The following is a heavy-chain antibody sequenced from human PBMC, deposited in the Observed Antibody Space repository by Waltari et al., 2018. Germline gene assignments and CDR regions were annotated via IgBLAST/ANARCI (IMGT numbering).Heavy chain of an antibody. Sequence: EVQLVESGGGLVQPGGSLRLSCAASGCTFSSYWLSWARQAPGTGLEWVANIKQYGSEKSYVESVKGRFTISRDNAKNSLYLQMNSLRAEATAVYYCARGQKTGTSPDYWGQGTLVTVSS. CDR3: ARGQKTGTSPDY. J-gene: IGHJ4*02. V-gene: IGHV3-7*01. CDR1: GCTFSSYW. CDR2: IKQYGSEK. D-gene: IGHD7-27*01.